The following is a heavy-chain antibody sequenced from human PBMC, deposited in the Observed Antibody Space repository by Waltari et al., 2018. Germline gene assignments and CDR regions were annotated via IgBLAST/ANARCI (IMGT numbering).Heavy chain of an antibody. CDR3: ARGVPRAGHYDILTGYYYFDY. CDR1: GGSFSGYY. CDR2: INHSGST. Sequence: QVQLQQWGAGLLKPSETLSLTCAVYGGSFSGYYWSWIRQPPGKGLAWIGEINHSGSTNYNPSLKSRVTISVDTSKNQFSLKLSSVTAADTAVYYCARGVPRAGHYDILTGYYYFDYWGQGTLVTVSS. J-gene: IGHJ4*02. D-gene: IGHD3-9*01. V-gene: IGHV4-34*01.